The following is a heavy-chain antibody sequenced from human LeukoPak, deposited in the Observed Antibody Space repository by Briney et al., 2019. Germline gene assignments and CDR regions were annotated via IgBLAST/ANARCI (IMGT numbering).Heavy chain of an antibody. Sequence: PSQTLSLTCTVSGGSINSGSYYYHWIRQPAGKGLEWIGRIYTSGSTIYNPSLKSRVTISVDKSKNQFSLKLSSVTAADTAVYYCARIRGPSHPGHLDYWGQGTLVTVSS. CDR2: IYTSGST. D-gene: IGHD3-10*01. CDR1: GGSINSGSYY. V-gene: IGHV4-61*02. CDR3: ARIRGPSHPGHLDY. J-gene: IGHJ4*02.